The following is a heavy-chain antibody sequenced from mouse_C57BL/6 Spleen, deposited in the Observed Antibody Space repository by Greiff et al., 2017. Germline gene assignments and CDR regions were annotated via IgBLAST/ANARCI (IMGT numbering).Heavy chain of an antibody. D-gene: IGHD3-2*02. J-gene: IGHJ4*01. CDR2: IRHKANNHAT. CDR3: TRGCSGYMPHAMDY. CDR1: GFTFSDAW. V-gene: IGHV6-6*01. Sequence: EVKVEQPGGGLVQPGGSMKLSCAASGFTFSDAWMDWVRQSPEKGLEWVAEIRHKANNHATYYAESVKGRFTISRDDSKSSVYLQMNSLRAEDAGIYYCTRGCSGYMPHAMDYWGQGTSVTVSS.